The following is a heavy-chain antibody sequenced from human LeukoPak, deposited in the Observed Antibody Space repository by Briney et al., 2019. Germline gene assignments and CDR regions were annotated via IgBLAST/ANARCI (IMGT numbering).Heavy chain of an antibody. CDR2: IDHTGRS. D-gene: IGHD3-10*01. J-gene: IGHJ5*01. Sequence: SETLSLTCAVYGGSFSGHYWTWIRQPPGKGLEWIGEIDHTGRSTYNPSLTSRVTISKDSSKNQFSLSLGSVIAADTAVYFCARGENSGSYLSYFDSWAQGNPVTVSS. CDR3: ARGENSGSYLSYFDS. CDR1: GGSFSGHY. V-gene: IGHV4-34*01.